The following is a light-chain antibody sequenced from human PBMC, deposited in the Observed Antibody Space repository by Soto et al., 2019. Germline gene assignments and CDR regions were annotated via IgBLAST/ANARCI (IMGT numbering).Light chain of an antibody. CDR1: SSDVGGYNY. CDR2: DVS. V-gene: IGLV2-14*01. CDR3: TSYTSSSTWV. J-gene: IGLJ3*02. Sequence: QSVLTQPASVSGSPGQSITISCTGTSSDVGGYNYVCWFQQHPGKAPKLMIYDVSNRPSGVSDRFSGSKSGNTASLTISGLRAEDEADYYCTSYTSSSTWVFGGGTKLTVL.